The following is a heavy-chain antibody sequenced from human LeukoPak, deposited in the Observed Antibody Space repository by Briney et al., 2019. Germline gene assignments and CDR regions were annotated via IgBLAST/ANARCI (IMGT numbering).Heavy chain of an antibody. D-gene: IGHD2-2*01. J-gene: IGHJ3*02. CDR3: ARGYEGAFDI. V-gene: IGHV3-7*04. Sequence: RRRPRKKIKWVANIKEDGSEKYYVDSVKGRFTISRDNAKNSLYLQMNSLRAEDTAVYYCARGYEGAFDIWGQGTMVTVSS. CDR2: IKEDGSEK.